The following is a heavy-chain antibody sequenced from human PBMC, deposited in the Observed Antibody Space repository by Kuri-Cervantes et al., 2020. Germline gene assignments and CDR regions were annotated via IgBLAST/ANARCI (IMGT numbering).Heavy chain of an antibody. J-gene: IGHJ6*02. CDR3: ARERITMVRGVMRYYYGMDV. CDR2: ISYDGSNK. D-gene: IGHD3-10*01. Sequence: GESLKISCAASGFTFSSYAMHWVRQAPGKGLEWVAVISYDGSNKYYADSVKGRFTISRDNSKNTPYLQMNSLRDEDTAVYYCARERITMVRGVMRYYYGMDVWGQGTTVTVSS. V-gene: IGHV3-30*07. CDR1: GFTFSSYA.